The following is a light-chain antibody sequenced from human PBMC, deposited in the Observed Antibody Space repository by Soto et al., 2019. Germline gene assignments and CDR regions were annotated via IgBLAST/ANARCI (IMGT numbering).Light chain of an antibody. Sequence: DTQMTQSPSTLSASVGDRVTITCRASQNINSWLAWYQHKPGKAPKLLIYKASSLESGVPPRFSGSGYGTEFTLTSSTLQPEDFASYYCLQYNSHSWTFGQETKVEMK. CDR1: QNINSW. CDR2: KAS. J-gene: IGKJ1*01. V-gene: IGKV1-5*03. CDR3: LQYNSHSWT.